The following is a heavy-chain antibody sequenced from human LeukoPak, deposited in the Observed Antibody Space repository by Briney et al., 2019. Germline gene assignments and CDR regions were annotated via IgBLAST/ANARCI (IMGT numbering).Heavy chain of an antibody. CDR3: ASPLGPTRNYYYYHMDV. CDR2: FDPEDGET. Sequence: GASVKVSCKVSGYTLTELSMHWVRQAPGKGLEWMGGFDPEDGETFYAQRFQGRVTMTEDTSTNTAYMELSSLRSEDTVVYYCASPLGPTRNYYYYHMDVWGKGTTVTVSS. V-gene: IGHV1-24*01. J-gene: IGHJ6*03. CDR1: GYTLTELS.